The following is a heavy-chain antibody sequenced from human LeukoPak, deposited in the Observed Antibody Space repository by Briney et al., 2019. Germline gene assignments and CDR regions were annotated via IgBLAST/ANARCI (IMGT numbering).Heavy chain of an antibody. D-gene: IGHD6-13*01. CDR1: GFTFSSYW. Sequence: PGGSLRLSCAASGFTFSSYWMSWVRQAPGKGLEWVANIKKDGSEKYYVDSVKGRFTISRDNAKTSLYLQMNSLRAEDTAVYYCAKLSSSWYWAFDYWGQGTLVTVSS. CDR3: AKLSSSWYWAFDY. J-gene: IGHJ4*02. V-gene: IGHV3-7*01. CDR2: IKKDGSEK.